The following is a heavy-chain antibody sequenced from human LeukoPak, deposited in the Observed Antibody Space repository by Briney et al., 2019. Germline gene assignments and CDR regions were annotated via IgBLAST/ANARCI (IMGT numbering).Heavy chain of an antibody. D-gene: IGHD3-22*01. CDR1: GVSISSGGYY. V-gene: IGHV4-31*03. Sequence: SQTLSLTCTVSGVSISSGGYYWSWIRQHPGKGLEWIGYIYYSGSTYYNPSLKSRVTISVDTSKNQFSLKLSSVTAADTAVYYCVRSPSGYYDSSGLNWFDPWGQGTLVTVSS. CDR3: VRSPSGYYDSSGLNWFDP. CDR2: IYYSGST. J-gene: IGHJ5*02.